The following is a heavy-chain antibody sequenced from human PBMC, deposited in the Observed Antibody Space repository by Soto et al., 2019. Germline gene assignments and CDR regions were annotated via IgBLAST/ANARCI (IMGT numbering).Heavy chain of an antibody. Sequence: QVQLVESGGGVVQPGRSLRLSCAASGFIFSDYAMHWVRQAPGKGLEWVAVISYGGDNKYYADSVRGRFAISRDNLKNTLYLQMNSLNPEDTAVYHCPKARHSTSWYGVEADFWGQGTLVTVSS. J-gene: IGHJ4*02. D-gene: IGHD6-13*01. CDR2: ISYGGDNK. CDR1: GFIFSDYA. V-gene: IGHV3-30*09. CDR3: PKARHSTSWYGVEADF.